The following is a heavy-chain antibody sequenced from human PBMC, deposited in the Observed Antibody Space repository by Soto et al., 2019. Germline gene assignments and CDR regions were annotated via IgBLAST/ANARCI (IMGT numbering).Heavy chain of an antibody. CDR1: GFTFSSYA. Sequence: GGSLRLSCAASGFTFSSYAMGWVRQAPGKGLEWVAGITGGGDSTNHADSVKGRFTISRDKFRNTLYLEMNSLRPDDTAVYFCAKAAGFSSSWYPTLDYWGQGTLVTVSS. CDR3: AKAAGFSSSWYPTLDY. CDR2: ITGGGDST. J-gene: IGHJ4*02. D-gene: IGHD6-13*01. V-gene: IGHV3-23*01.